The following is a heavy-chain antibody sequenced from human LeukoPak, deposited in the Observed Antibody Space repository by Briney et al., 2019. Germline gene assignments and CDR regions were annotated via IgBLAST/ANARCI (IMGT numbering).Heavy chain of an antibody. V-gene: IGHV4-39*02. Sequence: SETLSLTCTVSGGSISSSTYYWGWIRQPPGKGLEWIGAIYYSGTTYYNPSLGSRVTISVDTSKNHFSLKLSSVTAADTALYHCASAPRQGSIGGLDYWGQGTLVTVSS. CDR3: ASAPRQGSIGGLDY. CDR2: IYYSGTT. CDR1: GGSISSSTYY. D-gene: IGHD3-16*01. J-gene: IGHJ4*02.